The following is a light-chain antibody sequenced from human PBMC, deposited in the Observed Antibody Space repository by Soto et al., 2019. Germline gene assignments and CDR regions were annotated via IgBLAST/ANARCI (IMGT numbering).Light chain of an antibody. V-gene: IGLV7-43*01. Sequence: QAVVTQEPSLTVSPGGTVTLTCASTSGAVSSGSYPTWYQQKPGQTPRPLIYNTDSKYSWTPARFSGSLLGGQAALTLSAAQPEDEAEYYCCSYGGTFYVFGTGTKVTVL. CDR3: CSYGGTFYV. CDR2: NTD. J-gene: IGLJ1*01. CDR1: SGAVSSGSY.